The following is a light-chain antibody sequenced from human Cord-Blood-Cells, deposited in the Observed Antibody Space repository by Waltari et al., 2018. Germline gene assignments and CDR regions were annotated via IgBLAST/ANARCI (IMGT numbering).Light chain of an antibody. V-gene: IGLV2-23*01. CDR1: RRAVGSYNL. J-gene: IGLJ2*01. CDR2: EGS. Sequence: QSALTQPASVSGSPGQSITISCTGTRRAVGSYNLFSWYQQHPGKAPKLMIYEGSKRPSGVSNRFSGSKSGNTASLTISGLQAEDEADYYCCSYAGSSTDVVFGGGTKLTVL. CDR3: CSYAGSSTDVV.